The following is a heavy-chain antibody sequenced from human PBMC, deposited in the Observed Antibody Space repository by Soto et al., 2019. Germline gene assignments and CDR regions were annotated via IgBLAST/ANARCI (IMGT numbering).Heavy chain of an antibody. CDR1: GGSISSYY. J-gene: IGHJ3*02. Sequence: QVQLQESGPGLVKPSETLSLTCTVSGGSISSYYWSWIRQPPGKGLEWIGYIYYSGSTNYNPSLKSRLIISVDTSKIQFSLKLSYVAAADTAVYYCARHVPYSSGWYGDAFDIWGQGTMVTVSS. D-gene: IGHD6-19*01. CDR3: ARHVPYSSGWYGDAFDI. CDR2: IYYSGST. V-gene: IGHV4-59*08.